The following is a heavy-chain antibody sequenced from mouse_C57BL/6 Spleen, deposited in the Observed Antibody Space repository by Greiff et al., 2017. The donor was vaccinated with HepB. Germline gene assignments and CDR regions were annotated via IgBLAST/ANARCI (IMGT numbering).Heavy chain of an antibody. D-gene: IGHD3-1*01. CDR2: INPGSGGT. CDR3: ARSGLYYFDY. J-gene: IGHJ2*01. V-gene: IGHV1-54*01. Sequence: QVQLQQSGAELVRPGTSVKVSCKASGYAFTNYLIEWVKQRPGQGLEWIGVINPGSGGTNYNEKFKGKATLTADKSSSTAYMQLSSLTSEDSAVYFCARSGLYYFDYGGQGTTLTVSS. CDR1: GYAFTNYL.